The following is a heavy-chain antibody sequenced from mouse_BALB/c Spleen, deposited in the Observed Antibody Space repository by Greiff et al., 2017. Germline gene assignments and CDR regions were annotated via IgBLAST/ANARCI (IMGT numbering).Heavy chain of an antibody. CDR3: ARGGSSSFAY. CDR1: GFTFSSYA. D-gene: IGHD1-1*01. J-gene: IGHJ3*01. V-gene: IGHV5-6-5*01. Sequence: DVMLVESGGGLVKPGGSLKLSCAASGFTFSSYAMSWVRQTPEKRLEWVASISSGGSTYYPDSVKGRFTISRDNARNILYLQMSSLRSEDTAMYYCARGGSSSFAYWGQGTLVTVSA. CDR2: ISSGGST.